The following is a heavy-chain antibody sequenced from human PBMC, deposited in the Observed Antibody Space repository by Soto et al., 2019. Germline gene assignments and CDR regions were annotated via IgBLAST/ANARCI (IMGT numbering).Heavy chain of an antibody. V-gene: IGHV4-34*01. CDR2: INHSGST. CDR1: GGSFSGYY. D-gene: IGHD3-3*01. Sequence: SETLSLTCAVYGGSFSGYYWSWIRQPPGKGLEWIGEINHSGSTNYNPSLKSRVTISVDTSKNQFSLKLSSVTAADTAVYYCARRFRDYYDLVNWFDPWGQGTLVTVSS. CDR3: ARRFRDYYDLVNWFDP. J-gene: IGHJ5*02.